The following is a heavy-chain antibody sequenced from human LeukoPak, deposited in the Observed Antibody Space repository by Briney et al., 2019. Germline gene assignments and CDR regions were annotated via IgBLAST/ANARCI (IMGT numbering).Heavy chain of an antibody. V-gene: IGHV5-51*01. CDR3: ARRGDGYNLNY. Sequence: GESLKISCKGSGYSFTSYWIGWVRQMPGKGLEWMGLIYPGDSDTRYSPSFQGQVPISADKSMSTAYLQWSSLKASDIAMYYCARRGDGYNLNYWGQGTLVTVPS. CDR1: GYSFTSYW. D-gene: IGHD5-24*01. J-gene: IGHJ4*02. CDR2: IYPGDSDT.